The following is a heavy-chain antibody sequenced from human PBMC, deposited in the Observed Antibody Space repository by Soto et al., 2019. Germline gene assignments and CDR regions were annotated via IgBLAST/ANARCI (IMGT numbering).Heavy chain of an antibody. D-gene: IGHD3-9*01. CDR3: ARDSYDVLTGQKRYFDH. V-gene: IGHV3-43*02. CDR2: FRTGGDDGTT. J-gene: IGHJ4*02. Sequence: PGGSLRLSCAASGFTFSSYSMSWVRQAPGKGLEWVSGFRTGGDDGTTYYADSVKGRFIISRDNSKNSLYLQMNSLTTEDTALYFCARDSYDVLTGQKRYFDHWGQGTLVTVSS. CDR1: GFTFSSYS.